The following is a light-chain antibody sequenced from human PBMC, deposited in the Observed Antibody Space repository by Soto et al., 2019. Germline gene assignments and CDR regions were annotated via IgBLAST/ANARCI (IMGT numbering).Light chain of an antibody. J-gene: IGKJ5*01. Sequence: EIVLTQSPGTLSLSPGERATLSCRASQSVSSSQLAWYQQKPGQAPRLVIFDASNRASGIPVRFSGSGSGTDFTLTITRLEPEDFAVYYCQEYDDSPPITFGLGTRLEIK. CDR1: QSVSSSQ. V-gene: IGKV3-20*01. CDR3: QEYDDSPPIT. CDR2: DAS.